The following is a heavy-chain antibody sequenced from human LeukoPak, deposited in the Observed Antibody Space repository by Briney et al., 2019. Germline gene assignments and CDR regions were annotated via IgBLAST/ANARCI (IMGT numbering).Heavy chain of an antibody. CDR3: VRWGARSEIGNS. V-gene: IGHV3-23*01. Sequence: GGSLRLSCAASESTMRDHAISWVRQAPGKGLEWVSAISYGDESTYYADSVKGRFTISRDNSKNTLYLQMNSLRADDTAIYYCVRWGARSEIGNSWGQGTLVTVSS. CDR1: ESTMRDHA. D-gene: IGHD3-10*01. CDR2: ISYGDEST. J-gene: IGHJ4*02.